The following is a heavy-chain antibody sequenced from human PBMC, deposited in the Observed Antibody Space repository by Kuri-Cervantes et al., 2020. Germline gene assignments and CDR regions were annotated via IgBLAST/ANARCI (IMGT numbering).Heavy chain of an antibody. V-gene: IGHV3-74*01. D-gene: IGHD2-2*01. Sequence: GGSLRLSCAASGFTFSSYWMHWVRQAPGKGLVWVSRINSDGSSTSYADSVKGRFTISRDNAKNSLYLQMNSLRDEDTAVYYCARDLPAPHIVVVPAADQKYYYYYGMDVWGQGTTVTVSS. CDR2: INSDGSST. J-gene: IGHJ6*02. CDR1: GFTFSSYW. CDR3: ARDLPAPHIVVVPAADQKYYYYYGMDV.